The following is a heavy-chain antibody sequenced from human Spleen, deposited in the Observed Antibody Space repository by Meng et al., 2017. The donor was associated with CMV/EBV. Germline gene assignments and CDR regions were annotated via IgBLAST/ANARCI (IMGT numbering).Heavy chain of an antibody. CDR3: ARDFPHIGTYVIRGDY. J-gene: IGHJ4*02. V-gene: IGHV1-18*04. CDR2: ISGYNGNT. D-gene: IGHD3-9*01. Sequence: ASVKVSCKPSGYTFTSYGISWVRQAPGQGLEWMGWISGYNGNTKYAQNFQARVTMTTDTSSTTAYMELRGLRSDDTAVYYCARDFPHIGTYVIRGDYWGQGTLVTVSS. CDR1: GYTFTSYG.